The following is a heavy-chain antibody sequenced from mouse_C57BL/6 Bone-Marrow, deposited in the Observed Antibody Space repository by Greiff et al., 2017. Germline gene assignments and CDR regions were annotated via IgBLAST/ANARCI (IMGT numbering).Heavy chain of an antibody. CDR1: GYTFTDYE. CDR2: IDPETGGT. CDR3: TRRYYYGY. Sequence: VKLMESGAELVRPGASVTLSCKASGYTFTDYEMHWVKQTPVHGLEWIGAIDPETGGTAYNQKFKGKAILTADKSSSTAYMELRSLTSEDSAVYYCTRRYYYGYWGQGTTLTVSS. J-gene: IGHJ2*01. V-gene: IGHV1-15*01. D-gene: IGHD1-1*01.